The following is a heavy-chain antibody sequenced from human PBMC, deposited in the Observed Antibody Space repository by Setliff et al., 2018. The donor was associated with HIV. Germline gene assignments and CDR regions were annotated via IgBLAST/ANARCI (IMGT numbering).Heavy chain of an antibody. CDR3: AREIPYSFGYYFDY. J-gene: IGHJ4*02. CDR2: IYTSGST. V-gene: IGHV4-61*02. D-gene: IGHD5-18*01. Sequence: SETLSLTCTVSGGSISSGGYYWSWIRQPAGKGLEWIGRIYTSGSTNYNPSLKSRLTISVDTSKNQFSLTLSSVTAADTAVYYCAREIPYSFGYYFDYWSQGTLVTVSS. CDR1: GGSISSGGYY.